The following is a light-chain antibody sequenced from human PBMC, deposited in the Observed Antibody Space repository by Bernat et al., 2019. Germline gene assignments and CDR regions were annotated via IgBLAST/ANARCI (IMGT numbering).Light chain of an antibody. J-gene: IGKJ2*01. CDR3: QQYGDYSNA. V-gene: IGKV1-5*03. Sequence: DIQMTQSPSTVSASVGDRVTITCRASQTINGWLALYQQKPGKAPKLLIYKASRLQSGVSSRFSGSGSETEFTLTISSLQPDDFASYYCQQYGDYSNAFGQGTRLEIK. CDR2: KAS. CDR1: QTINGW.